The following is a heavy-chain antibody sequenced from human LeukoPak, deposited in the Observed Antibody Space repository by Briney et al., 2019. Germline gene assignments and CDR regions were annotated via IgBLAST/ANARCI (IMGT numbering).Heavy chain of an antibody. CDR2: ISYDGSNK. Sequence: GGSPRLSCAASGFTFSSYAMHWVRQAPGKGLEWVAVISYDGSNKYYADSVKGRFTISRDNSKNTLYLQMNSLRAEDTAVYYCARVAFGAFDIWGQGTMVTVSS. CDR3: ARVAFGAFDI. J-gene: IGHJ3*02. V-gene: IGHV3-30-3*01. D-gene: IGHD3-3*01. CDR1: GFTFSSYA.